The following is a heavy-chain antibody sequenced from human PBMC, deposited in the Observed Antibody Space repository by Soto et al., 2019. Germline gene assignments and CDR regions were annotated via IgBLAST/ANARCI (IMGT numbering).Heavy chain of an antibody. Sequence: GGSLRLSCAASGFTFSSYAMSWVRQAPGKGLEWVSAISGSGGSTYYADSVKGRFTISRDNSKNTLYLQMNSLRAEDTAVYYCAKDWCYDSSGTGDFDPWGQGTLVTVSS. CDR2: ISGSGGST. CDR3: AKDWCYDSSGTGDFDP. D-gene: IGHD3-22*01. J-gene: IGHJ5*02. CDR1: GFTFSSYA. V-gene: IGHV3-23*01.